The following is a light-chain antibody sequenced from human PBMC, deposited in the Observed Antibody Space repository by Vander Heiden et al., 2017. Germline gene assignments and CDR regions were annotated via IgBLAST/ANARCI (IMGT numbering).Light chain of an antibody. Sequence: VMTQPPATLSVSPGERATLSCRASQSVSSNLAWYQQKPGQAPRLLIYGASTRATGIPARFSGSGSGTEFTLTISSLQSEDFAVYYCQQYNNWPRAFGQGTKVEIK. V-gene: IGKV3-15*01. CDR1: QSVSSN. CDR3: QQYNNWPRA. J-gene: IGKJ1*01. CDR2: GAS.